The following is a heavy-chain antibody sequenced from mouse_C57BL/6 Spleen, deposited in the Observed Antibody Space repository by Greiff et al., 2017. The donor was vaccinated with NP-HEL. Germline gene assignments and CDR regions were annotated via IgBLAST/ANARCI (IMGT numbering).Heavy chain of an antibody. CDR3: AREGTTVVERGYYFDY. Sequence: VQLQQSGAELVRPGTSVKVSCKASGYAFTNYLIEWVKQRPGQGLEWIGVINPGSGGTNYNEKFKGKATLTADKSSSTAYLQLSSLTSEETAVYFGAREGTTVVERGYYFDYWGQGTTLTVSS. D-gene: IGHD1-1*01. CDR1: GYAFTNYL. CDR2: INPGSGGT. V-gene: IGHV1-54*01. J-gene: IGHJ2*01.